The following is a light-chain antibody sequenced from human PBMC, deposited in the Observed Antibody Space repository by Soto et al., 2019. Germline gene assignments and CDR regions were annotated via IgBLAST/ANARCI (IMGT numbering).Light chain of an antibody. CDR2: EVS. CDR1: SSDVDSYNR. CDR3: CSYAGSHTWV. J-gene: IGLJ1*01. V-gene: IGLV2-18*02. Sequence: QSALTQPRSVSGSPGQSVTISCTGISSDVDSYNRVSWYQQPPGTAPKLMIYEVSNRPSGVPDRLSGSKSGNTASLTISGLQAEDEADYYCCSYAGSHTWVFGTGTKLTVL.